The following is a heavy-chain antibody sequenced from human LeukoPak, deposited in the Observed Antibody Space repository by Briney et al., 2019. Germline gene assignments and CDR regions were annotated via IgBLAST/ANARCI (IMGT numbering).Heavy chain of an antibody. J-gene: IGHJ4*02. CDR1: GGTFSSYA. Sequence: SVKVSCKASGGTFSSYAISWVRQAPGQGLEWMGRIIPILGIANYAQKFQGRVTITADKSTSTAYMELSSLRSEDTAVYYCARGTRYVGGSGKSISYYFDYWGQGTLVTVSS. CDR2: IIPILGIA. V-gene: IGHV1-69*04. CDR3: ARGTRYVGGSGKSISYYFDY. D-gene: IGHD3-10*01.